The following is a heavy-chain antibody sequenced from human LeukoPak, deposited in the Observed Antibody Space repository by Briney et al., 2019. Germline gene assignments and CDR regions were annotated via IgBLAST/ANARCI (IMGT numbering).Heavy chain of an antibody. V-gene: IGHV4-39*01. CDR1: GGSISSSSYY. J-gene: IGHJ4*02. CDR2: VYYSGIT. D-gene: IGHD3-22*01. CDR3: GRQSYDSSASPMFFDF. Sequence: PSETLSLTCTVPGGSISSSSYYWGWIRQPPGKGLEWIGTVYYSGITYYNPSLKSRVTISVDTSKNQFSLKLSSVTAADTAVYYCGRQSYDSSASPMFFDFWGQGTLVTVSS.